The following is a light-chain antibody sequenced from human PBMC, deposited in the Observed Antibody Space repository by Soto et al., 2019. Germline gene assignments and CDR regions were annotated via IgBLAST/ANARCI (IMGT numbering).Light chain of an antibody. J-gene: IGKJ1*01. V-gene: IGKV3-20*01. Sequence: EIVLTQSPGSLSLSLGERATLSCRASQSVDSAFFAWYQQKPGQPPRLLMYGASRSATGIPDRFSGSGSGTDFILTISRLDPDDFAVYYCQQYASSLTFGQGTKVEI. CDR2: GAS. CDR1: QSVDSAF. CDR3: QQYASSLT.